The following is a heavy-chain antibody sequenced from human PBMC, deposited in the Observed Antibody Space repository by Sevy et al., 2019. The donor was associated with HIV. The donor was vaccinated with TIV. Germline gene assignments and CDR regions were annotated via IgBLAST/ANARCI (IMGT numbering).Heavy chain of an antibody. D-gene: IGHD3-16*01. V-gene: IGHV3-15*01. Sequence: GGSLRLSCAASGFTFSNVWMSWLRQAPGKGLEWISSIKSKTDGGTTDYAAPVKGRFTISRDDSKTTLYLQMNSLKIEDIAVYYCTTGGSLFQHWGQGTLVTVSS. J-gene: IGHJ1*01. CDR3: TTGGSLFQH. CDR2: IKSKTDGGTT. CDR1: GFTFSNVW.